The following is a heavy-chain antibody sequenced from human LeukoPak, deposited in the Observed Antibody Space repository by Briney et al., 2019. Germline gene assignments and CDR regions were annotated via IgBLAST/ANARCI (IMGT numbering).Heavy chain of an antibody. CDR1: GFTFSSYS. CDR3: AREALRSRGFDY. CDR2: ISSSSSYI. D-gene: IGHD3-10*01. Sequence: GGSLRLSCAASGFTFSSYSMNWVRQAPGKGLEWVSSISSSSSYIYYADSVKGRFTISRDNAKNSLYLQMNSLRAEDTAVYYCAREALRSRGFDYWGQGTLVTVSS. J-gene: IGHJ4*02. V-gene: IGHV3-21*01.